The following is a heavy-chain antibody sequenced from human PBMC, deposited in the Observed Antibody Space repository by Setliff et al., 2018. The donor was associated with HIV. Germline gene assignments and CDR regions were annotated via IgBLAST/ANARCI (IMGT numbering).Heavy chain of an antibody. CDR2: IVPSSGDT. J-gene: IGHJ4*02. V-gene: IGHV1-46*01. CDR1: GYAFTSFQ. Sequence: ASVKVSCKTSGYAFTSFQLHWVRQAPGQGLEWLGGIVPSSGDTNYAQKFRGRVTMTRDMSTTTAYMDLNSLTSEDTAVYYCARETAGGHGDEYWGQGTLVTVSS. D-gene: IGHD6-19*01. CDR3: ARETAGGHGDEY.